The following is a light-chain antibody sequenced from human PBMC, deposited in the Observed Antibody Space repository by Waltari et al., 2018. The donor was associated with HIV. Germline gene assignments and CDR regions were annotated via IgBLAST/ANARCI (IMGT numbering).Light chain of an antibody. V-gene: IGLV3-25*03. J-gene: IGLJ3*02. CDR2: KDT. CDR3: QSTDTRGTLWV. Sequence: SFEVTQPPSVSVSPGQTARITCSGDALAKQFTYWYQQRPGKAPVLILKKDTERPSGIPERFSGSVSGTTVTLIISGVQAEDEADYYCQSTDTRGTLWVFGGGTKLTVL. CDR1: ALAKQF.